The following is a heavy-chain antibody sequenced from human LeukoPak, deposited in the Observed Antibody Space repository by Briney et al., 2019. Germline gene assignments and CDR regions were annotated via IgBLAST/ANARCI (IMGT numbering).Heavy chain of an antibody. CDR3: ARAGADIVVVPAAIGASDY. D-gene: IGHD2-2*02. Sequence: LVKVSCKASGGTFSSYAISWVRQAPGQGLEWMGRIIPILGIANYAQKFQGRVTITADKSTSTAYMELSSLRSEDTAVYYCARAGADIVVVPAAIGASDYWGQGTLVTVSS. V-gene: IGHV1-69*04. J-gene: IGHJ4*02. CDR1: GGTFSSYA. CDR2: IIPILGIA.